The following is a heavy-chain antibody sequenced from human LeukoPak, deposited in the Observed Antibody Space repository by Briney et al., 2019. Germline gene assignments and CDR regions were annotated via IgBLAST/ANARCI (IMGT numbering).Heavy chain of an antibody. CDR3: AKSRPAGPGGYFDI. V-gene: IGHV3-30*18. Sequence: GGSLRLSCAASGFTFSNYGMHWVRQAPGKGLEWVAVLSYDGSNKYYADSVKGRFTISRDNSKDTLYLQMNSLRADDTAVYYCAKSRPAGPGGYFDIWGQGALVTVSS. J-gene: IGHJ4*02. CDR2: LSYDGSNK. D-gene: IGHD3-16*01. CDR1: GFTFSNYG.